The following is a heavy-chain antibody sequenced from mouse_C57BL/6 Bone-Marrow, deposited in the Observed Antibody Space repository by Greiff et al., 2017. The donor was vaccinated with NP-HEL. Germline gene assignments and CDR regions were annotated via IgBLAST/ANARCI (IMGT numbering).Heavy chain of an antibody. V-gene: IGHV1-62-2*01. CDR1: GYTFTEYT. CDR2: FYPGSGSI. CDR3: AKSNYYYYAMDY. J-gene: IGHJ4*01. D-gene: IGHD2-5*01. Sequence: QVQLQQSGAELVKPGASEKLSCKASGYTFTEYTIHWVKQRSGQGLEWIGWFYPGSGSIKYNEKFKDKATLTADKSSSTVYMELSRFTSEHSAVYFCAKSNYYYYAMDYWGQGPSVTVSS.